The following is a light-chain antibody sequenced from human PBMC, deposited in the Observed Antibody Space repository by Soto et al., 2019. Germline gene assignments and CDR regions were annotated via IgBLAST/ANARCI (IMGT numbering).Light chain of an antibody. V-gene: IGLV2-11*01. CDR1: SSDVGGYNY. CDR3: CSYAGSYTLV. CDR2: DVS. J-gene: IGLJ2*01. Sequence: QTVLTQPRSVPGSPGQSVTISCTGTSSDVGGYNYVSWYQQHPGKAPKLMIYDVSKRPSGVPDRFSGSKSGNTASLTISGLQADDEADYYCCSYAGSYTLVFGGGTKLTVL.